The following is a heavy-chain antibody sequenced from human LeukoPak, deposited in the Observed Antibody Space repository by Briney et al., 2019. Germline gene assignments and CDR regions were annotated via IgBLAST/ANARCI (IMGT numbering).Heavy chain of an antibody. CDR1: GFTFSSYA. Sequence: GGSLRLSCAVSGFTFSSYAMSWVRQAPGKGLEWVSAISGSGGSTYYADSVKGRFTISRDNSKNTLYLQMNSLRAEDTAVYYCAKKIEMATISHFDYWGQGTLVTVSS. D-gene: IGHD5-24*01. J-gene: IGHJ4*02. CDR3: AKKIEMATISHFDY. V-gene: IGHV3-23*01. CDR2: ISGSGGST.